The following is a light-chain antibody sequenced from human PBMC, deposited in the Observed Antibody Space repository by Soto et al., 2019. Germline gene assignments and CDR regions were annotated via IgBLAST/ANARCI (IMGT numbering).Light chain of an antibody. Sequence: DILMTQSPASLPVSLGERATIHCKSSQSVLYSSNNKNYLAWYQQKPGQPPKLLIYWASTRESGVPDRFSGSGSGTDFTLTISSLQAEDVAVYYCQQYYSTPRTFGQGTKVDIK. V-gene: IGKV4-1*01. CDR3: QQYYSTPRT. J-gene: IGKJ1*01. CDR2: WAS. CDR1: QSVLYSSNNKNY.